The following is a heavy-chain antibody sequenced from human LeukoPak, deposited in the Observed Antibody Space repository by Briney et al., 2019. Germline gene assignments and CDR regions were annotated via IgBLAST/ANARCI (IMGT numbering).Heavy chain of an antibody. D-gene: IGHD6-19*01. CDR3: ARWGYGSGWSVDP. J-gene: IGHJ5*02. CDR2: IYYSGST. CDR1: GGTISSYY. V-gene: IGHV4-59*01. Sequence: SVTLSLTCAVYGGTISSYYWSWLRQPPGKGLEWMGYIYYSGSTNYNHSLKRRVTISVDKSKNQCSLKLSSVTAADTAVYYCARWGYGSGWSVDPWGQGTLVTVSS.